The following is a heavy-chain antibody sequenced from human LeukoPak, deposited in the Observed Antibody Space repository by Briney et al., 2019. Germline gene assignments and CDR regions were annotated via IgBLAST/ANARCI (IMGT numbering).Heavy chain of an antibody. Sequence: PGGSLRLSCAASGFTFGSYNVNWVRQAPGKGLEWVSSISSSSSYIYYADSVKGRFTISRDNAKNSLYLQMNSLRAEDTAVYYCARDRVSSGWYTFDYWGQGTLVTVSS. J-gene: IGHJ4*02. CDR1: GFTFGSYN. CDR2: ISSSSSYI. D-gene: IGHD6-19*01. V-gene: IGHV3-21*01. CDR3: ARDRVSSGWYTFDY.